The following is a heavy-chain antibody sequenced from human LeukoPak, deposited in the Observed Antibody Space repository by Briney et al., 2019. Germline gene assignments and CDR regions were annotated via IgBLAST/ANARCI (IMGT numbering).Heavy chain of an antibody. CDR3: ARADQYYYGSGSHWSGFDP. V-gene: IGHV1-18*01. Sequence: AASVKVSCKASGYTFTSYGISWVRQAPGQGLEWMGWISAYNGNTNYAQKLQGRVTMTTDTSTSTAYMELRSLRSDDTAVYYCARADQYYYGSGSHWSGFDPWGQGTLVTVSS. CDR2: ISAYNGNT. D-gene: IGHD3-10*01. CDR1: GYTFTSYG. J-gene: IGHJ5*02.